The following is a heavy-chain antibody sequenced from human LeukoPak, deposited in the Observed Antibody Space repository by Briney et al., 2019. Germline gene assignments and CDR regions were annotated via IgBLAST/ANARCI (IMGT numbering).Heavy chain of an antibody. Sequence: SVKVSCKASGGTFSSFAFSWVRQAPGHGLEWMGRIIPILGIVNYAQKFQGRVTITAAKSTTTVHMELCSLRSEDTAVFYCARVRFYGSGSFYNGFQHFDLWGLGTLVTVSS. V-gene: IGHV1-69*04. D-gene: IGHD3-10*01. CDR1: GGTFSSFA. J-gene: IGHJ4*02. CDR2: IIPILGIV. CDR3: ARVRFYGSGSFYNGFQHFDL.